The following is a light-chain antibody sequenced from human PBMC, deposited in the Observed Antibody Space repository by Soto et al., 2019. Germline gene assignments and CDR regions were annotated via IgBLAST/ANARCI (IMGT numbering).Light chain of an antibody. CDR3: LQNYNYPRT. CDR2: AAS. CDR1: QGIRDD. V-gene: IGKV1-6*01. J-gene: IGKJ2*01. Sequence: AIQMTQSPSSLAASVGDRVTITCRASQGIRDDLGWYQQKPGKAPELLIYAASSLQSGVPSRFSGSGVGTDFTLNISSLQPEDFATYYCLQNYNYPRTFGQGTKVEIK.